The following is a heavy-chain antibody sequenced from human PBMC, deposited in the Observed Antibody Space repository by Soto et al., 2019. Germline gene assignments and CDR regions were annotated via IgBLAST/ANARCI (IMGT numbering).Heavy chain of an antibody. CDR3: ARDYYDSSGYFVRSFDY. Sequence: QVQLVQSGAEVKKPGASVKVSCKASGYTFTGYYMHWVRQAPGQGLEWMGWINPNSGGTNYAQKFQGGVTMTRDTSISAAYMELSRLRSDDTAVYYCARDYYDSSGYFVRSFDYWGQGTLVTVSS. J-gene: IGHJ4*02. V-gene: IGHV1-2*02. D-gene: IGHD3-22*01. CDR1: GYTFTGYY. CDR2: INPNSGGT.